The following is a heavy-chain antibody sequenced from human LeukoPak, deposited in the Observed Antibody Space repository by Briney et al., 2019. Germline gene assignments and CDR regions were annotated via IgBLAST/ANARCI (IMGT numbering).Heavy chain of an antibody. CDR2: IYYSGST. V-gene: IGHV4-39*01. CDR1: GGSISSSSYY. Sequence: SKTLSLTCTVSGGSISSSSYYWGWIRQPPGKGLEWIGSIYYSGSTYYNPSLKSRVTISVDTSKNQFSLKLSSVTAADTAVYYCAGTMNTYFDYWGQGTLVTVSS. CDR3: AGTMNTYFDY. J-gene: IGHJ4*02. D-gene: IGHD2/OR15-2a*01.